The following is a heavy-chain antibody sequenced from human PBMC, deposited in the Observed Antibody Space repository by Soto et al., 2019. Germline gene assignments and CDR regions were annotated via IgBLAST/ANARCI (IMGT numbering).Heavy chain of an antibody. V-gene: IGHV5-51*01. CDR2: IYPGDSDI. CDR3: ARAVVVVAASFDY. Sequence: GESLKISCTGSGYSFTSYWIGWVRQMPGKGLEWMGIIYPGDSDIRYSPSFQGQVTISADKSISTAYLQWSSLKASDTAMYYCARAVVVVAASFDYWGQGTLVTVSS. D-gene: IGHD2-15*01. CDR1: GYSFTSYW. J-gene: IGHJ4*02.